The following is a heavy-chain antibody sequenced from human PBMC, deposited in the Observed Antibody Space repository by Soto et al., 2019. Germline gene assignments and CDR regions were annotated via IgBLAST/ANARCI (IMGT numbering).Heavy chain of an antibody. D-gene: IGHD2-15*01. Sequence: SETLSLTCTVSHGSITSGDYFWAWIRQPPGKGLEFIGSVHSSGGTYYSPSLKSRASISIDKSKNQFSLKLASVNAGDTAVYFCASVVVGATRQTGSDHWGQGTLVTVSS. CDR3: ASVVVGATRQTGSDH. V-gene: IGHV4-39*01. CDR2: VHSSGGT. CDR1: HGSITSGDYF. J-gene: IGHJ4*02.